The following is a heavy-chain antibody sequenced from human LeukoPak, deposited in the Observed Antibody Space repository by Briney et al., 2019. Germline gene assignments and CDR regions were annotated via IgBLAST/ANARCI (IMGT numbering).Heavy chain of an antibody. D-gene: IGHD2-21*01. CDR2: INHSGST. CDR3: ARHYSSDPFDY. V-gene: IGHV4-34*01. Sequence: SETLSLTCAVYGGSFSGYYWSWIRQPPGKGLEWIGEINHSGSTNYNPSLKSRVTISVDTSKNQSSLKLTSLTAADTALYFCARHYSSDPFDYWGQGTLVTVSS. J-gene: IGHJ4*02. CDR1: GGSFSGYY.